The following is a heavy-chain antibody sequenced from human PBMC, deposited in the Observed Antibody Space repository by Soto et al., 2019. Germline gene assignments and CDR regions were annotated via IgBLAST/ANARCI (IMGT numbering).Heavy chain of an antibody. CDR3: AKGYYSGYDLAYFDY. V-gene: IGHV3-23*01. J-gene: IGHJ4*02. Sequence: HPGGSLRLSCGSSGFNFANYAMTWVRQATGKGLEWVSAISGSGDNTYYADSVKGRFTISRDNSRNTLYLQLNTLRAEDTALYYCAKGYYSGYDLAYFDYWGQGTLVTVSS. CDR1: GFNFANYA. D-gene: IGHD5-12*01. CDR2: ISGSGDNT.